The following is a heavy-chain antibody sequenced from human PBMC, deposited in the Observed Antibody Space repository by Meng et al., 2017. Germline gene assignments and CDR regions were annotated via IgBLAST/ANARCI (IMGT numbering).Heavy chain of an antibody. Sequence: ASVKVSCKASGCTFTSYGISWVRQAPGQGLEWMGWISAYNGNTNYAQKLQGRVTMTTDTSTSTAYMELRSLRSDDTAVYYCARDPGYYGSGSYYNEGRWFDPWGQGTLVTVSS. CDR2: ISAYNGNT. D-gene: IGHD3-10*01. J-gene: IGHJ5*02. CDR3: ARDPGYYGSGSYYNEGRWFDP. V-gene: IGHV1-18*01. CDR1: GCTFTSYG.